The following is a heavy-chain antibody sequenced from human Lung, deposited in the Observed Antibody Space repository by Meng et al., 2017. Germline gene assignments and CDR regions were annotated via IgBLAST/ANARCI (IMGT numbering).Heavy chain of an antibody. D-gene: IGHD4-11*01. CDR1: GGSFSDYY. V-gene: IGHV4-34*01. J-gene: IGHJ4*02. Sequence: RLQQWGAGLLKASETLSLPCVVSGGSFSDYYWSWIRQPPGKGLEWIGEINHSGSTNYNPSLESRATISVDTSQNNLSLKLSSVTAADSAVYYCARGPTTMAHDFDYWGQGTLVTVSS. CDR3: ARGPTTMAHDFDY. CDR2: INHSGST.